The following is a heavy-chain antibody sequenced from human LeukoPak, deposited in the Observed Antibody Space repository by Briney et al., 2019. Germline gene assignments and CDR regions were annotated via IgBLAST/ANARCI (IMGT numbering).Heavy chain of an antibody. J-gene: IGHJ4*02. CDR2: ISSSSSYI. V-gene: IGHV3-11*06. CDR3: ARDVDYANPRHDY. CDR1: GFTFSDYY. Sequence: GGSLRLSCAASGFTFSDYYMSWIRQAPGKGLEWVSSISSSSSYIYYADSVKGRFTISRDNAKNSLYLQMNSLRAEDTAVYYCARDVDYANPRHDYWGQGTLVTVSS. D-gene: IGHD4/OR15-4a*01.